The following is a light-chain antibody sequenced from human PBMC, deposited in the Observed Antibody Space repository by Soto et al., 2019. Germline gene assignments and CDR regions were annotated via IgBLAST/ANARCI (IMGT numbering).Light chain of an antibody. J-gene: IGLJ2*01. CDR1: SSDVGGYNY. CDR2: DVS. Sequence: QSALTQPASVSGSPGQSITISCTGTSSDVGGYNYVSWYQQHPGKAPKLMIYDVSNRPSGVSNRSSGSKSGNTASLTISGLQAEDEADYYCSSYTSSSTLEVVFGGGTKVTVL. CDR3: SSYTSSSTLEVV. V-gene: IGLV2-14*01.